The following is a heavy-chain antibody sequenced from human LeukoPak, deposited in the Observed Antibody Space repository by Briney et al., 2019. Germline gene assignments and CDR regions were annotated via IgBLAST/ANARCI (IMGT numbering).Heavy chain of an antibody. CDR1: GGSINGYY. CDR3: ARDRSSSYTRDWFDP. CDR2: IYNSESI. Sequence: PSETLSLTCTVSGGSINGYYWSWIRQPAGKGLEWIGRIYNSESINYNPSLKSRVSMSIDTSKSQFSLKLNSVTAADTAVYYCARDRSSSYTRDWFDPWGQGALVTVSS. D-gene: IGHD6-13*01. V-gene: IGHV4-4*07. J-gene: IGHJ5*02.